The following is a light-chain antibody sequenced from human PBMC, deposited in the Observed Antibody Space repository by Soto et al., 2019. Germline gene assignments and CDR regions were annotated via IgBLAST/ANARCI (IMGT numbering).Light chain of an antibody. V-gene: IGKV4-1*01. J-gene: IGKJ4*01. CDR2: WAS. CDR1: QSVLYSSNNKNY. Sequence: DIVMTQSPDSLAVSLGERATINCKSSQSVLYSSNNKNYLAWYQQKPGQPPKLLIYWASTRESGVPDRFSGSGSGTDFTLTINSLQAEDVAVYYRQQCYSSPLTFGGGTKVDIK. CDR3: QQCYSSPLT.